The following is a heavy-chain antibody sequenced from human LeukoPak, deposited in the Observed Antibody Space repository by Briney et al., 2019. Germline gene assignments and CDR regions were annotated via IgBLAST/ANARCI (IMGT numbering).Heavy chain of an antibody. CDR2: IWHDGATK. Sequence: GGSLRLSCKTSGFIFSNYAMHWVRQAPGKGLDWVAMIWHDGATKFYADSVKGRFTISRDNSKDTLYLQKDSLRAEDTAVFYCARELLGEGPDAFDVWGQGTIVTVSS. CDR1: GFIFSNYA. J-gene: IGHJ3*01. V-gene: IGHV3-33*01. CDR3: ARELLGEGPDAFDV. D-gene: IGHD3-16*01.